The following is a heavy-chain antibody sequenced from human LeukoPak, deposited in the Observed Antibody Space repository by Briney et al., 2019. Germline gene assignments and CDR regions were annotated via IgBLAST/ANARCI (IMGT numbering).Heavy chain of an antibody. CDR1: GYTFTSYG. D-gene: IGHD5-18*01. J-gene: IGHJ6*03. Sequence: GASVKVSCKASGYTFTSYGISWVRQAPGQGLEWMGWNRAYSGNTNYAQKLQGRVTMTTDTSTSTAYMELRSLRSDDTAVYYCASGTEDTAMVTTYYYDMDVWGKGTTVTVSS. V-gene: IGHV1-18*01. CDR2: NRAYSGNT. CDR3: ASGTEDTAMVTTYYYDMDV.